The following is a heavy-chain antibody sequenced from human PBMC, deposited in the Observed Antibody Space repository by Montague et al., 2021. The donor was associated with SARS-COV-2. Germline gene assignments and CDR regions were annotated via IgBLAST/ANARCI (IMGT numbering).Heavy chain of an antibody. D-gene: IGHD6-6*01. Sequence: SETLSLTCTVSGASVASGNFYWSWIRQPPGKGLEWIGYMYYTGHTNYNPSLESRVTMPGDPSKNQFSLTLTSVTAADTAVYYCARSRANVPSRPGFDYWGQGALVTVSS. V-gene: IGHV4-61*01. CDR1: GASVASGNFY. CDR3: ARSRANVPSRPGFDY. CDR2: MYYTGHT. J-gene: IGHJ4*02.